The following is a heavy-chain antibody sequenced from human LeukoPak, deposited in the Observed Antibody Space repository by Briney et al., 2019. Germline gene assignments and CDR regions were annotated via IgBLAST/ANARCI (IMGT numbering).Heavy chain of an antibody. J-gene: IGHJ4*02. CDR1: GGSISSGDYY. V-gene: IGHV4-30-4*01. CDR3: ARGPSDYYGSDPSYYFDY. CDR2: IYYSGST. Sequence: PSETLSLTCTVSGGSISSGDYYWSWIRQPPRKGLEWIGYIYYSGSTYYNPSLKSRVTISVDTSKNQFSLKLSSVTAADTAVYYCARGPSDYYGSDPSYYFDYWGQGTLVTVSS. D-gene: IGHD3-10*01.